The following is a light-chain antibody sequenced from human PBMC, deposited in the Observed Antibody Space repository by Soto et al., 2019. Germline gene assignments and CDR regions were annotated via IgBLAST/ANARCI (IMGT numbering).Light chain of an antibody. V-gene: IGKV3-11*01. CDR1: KRVSIY. J-gene: IGKJ5*01. CDR2: DAS. CDR3: QQRRKWPIT. Sequence: DIVLMRSPGTLSLSPGERATLSCRASKRVSIYLAWYQQRPRQDPRLLIYDASNRATGIPARFSGSGSGTDFTLTIISLQPEDFSVYYCQQRRKWPITFGQGTRLEIK.